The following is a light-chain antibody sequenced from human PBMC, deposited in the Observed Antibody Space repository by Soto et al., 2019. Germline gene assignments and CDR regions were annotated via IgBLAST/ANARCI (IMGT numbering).Light chain of an antibody. J-gene: IGLJ1*01. CDR2: ENS. CDR1: SSNIGSNY. Sequence: QSVLTQPPSASGTPGQGVTISCSGSSSNIGSNYVYWYQHLPGAAPKVLIYENSQRPSGVPDRFPGSKSGTSASLAISGLRSEDEGDYYCAAWDDSLNGYIFATGTKLTVL. CDR3: AAWDDSLNGYI. V-gene: IGLV1-47*01.